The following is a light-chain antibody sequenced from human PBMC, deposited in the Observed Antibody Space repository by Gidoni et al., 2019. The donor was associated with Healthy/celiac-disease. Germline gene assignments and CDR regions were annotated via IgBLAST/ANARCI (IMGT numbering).Light chain of an antibody. CDR3: QQSYSTPPT. CDR1: QSISSY. V-gene: IGKV1-39*01. J-gene: IGKJ4*01. Sequence: DIERTQSPSSLSASVGDRVTITCRASQSISSYLNWYQQKPGKAPKLLIYAASSLQSGVPSRFSGSGSGTDFTLTISSLQPEDFATYYCQQSYSTPPTFGRGTKVEIK. CDR2: AAS.